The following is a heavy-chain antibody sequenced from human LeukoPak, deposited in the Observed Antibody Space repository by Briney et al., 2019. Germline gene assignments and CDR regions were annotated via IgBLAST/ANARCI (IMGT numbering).Heavy chain of an antibody. Sequence: ASVKVSCKASGYTFTSYYMHWVRQAPGQGLEWMGIINPSGGSTSYAQKFQGRVTMTRDTSTSTGYMELSSLRSEDTAMYYCARAGRNGYGGSPRRAFDIWGQGTMVTVSS. CDR1: GYTFTSYY. CDR3: ARAGRNGYGGSPRRAFDI. V-gene: IGHV1-46*01. J-gene: IGHJ3*02. D-gene: IGHD2-15*01. CDR2: INPSGGST.